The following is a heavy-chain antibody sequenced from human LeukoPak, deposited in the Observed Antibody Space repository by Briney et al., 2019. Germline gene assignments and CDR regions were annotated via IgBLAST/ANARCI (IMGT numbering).Heavy chain of an antibody. V-gene: IGHV3-43D*03. J-gene: IGHJ5*02. CDR1: GFTFDDYA. D-gene: IGHD2-2*01. Sequence: GGSLRLSCAASGFTFDDYAMHWVRRAPGKGLEWVSLINWNGGSTYYADSVKGRFTISRDNAKNSLYLQMNSLRAEDTAVYYCARYCSSTSCHARNWFDPWGQGTLVTVSS. CDR3: ARYCSSTSCHARNWFDP. CDR2: INWNGGST.